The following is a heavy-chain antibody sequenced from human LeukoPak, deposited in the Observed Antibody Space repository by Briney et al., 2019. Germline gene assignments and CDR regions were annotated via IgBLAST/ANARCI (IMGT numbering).Heavy chain of an antibody. Sequence: ASVKVSCKASGYTFTSYGISWVRQAPGQGLEWMGWISAYNGNTNYAQKLQGRVTMTTDTSTSTAYMELRSLRSDDTAVYYCARDWSSYYYDSSGLSSFGPRSYYFDYWGQGTLVTVSS. CDR1: GYTFTSYG. V-gene: IGHV1-18*01. CDR3: ARDWSSYYYDSSGLSSFGPRSYYFDY. J-gene: IGHJ4*02. CDR2: ISAYNGNT. D-gene: IGHD3-22*01.